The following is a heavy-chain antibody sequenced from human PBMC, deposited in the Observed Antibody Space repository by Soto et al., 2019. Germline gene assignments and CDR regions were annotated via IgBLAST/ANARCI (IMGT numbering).Heavy chain of an antibody. CDR1: GGTFSSYA. D-gene: IGHD3-16*01. V-gene: IGHV1-69*13. CDR3: ARELWRGELHVFDY. J-gene: IGHJ4*02. Sequence: GASVKVSCKASGGTFSSYAISWVRQAPGQGLEWMGGIIPIFGTANYAQKFQGRVTITADESTSTAYMELSSLRSEDTAVYYCARELWRGELHVFDYWGQGTPVTVSS. CDR2: IIPIFGTA.